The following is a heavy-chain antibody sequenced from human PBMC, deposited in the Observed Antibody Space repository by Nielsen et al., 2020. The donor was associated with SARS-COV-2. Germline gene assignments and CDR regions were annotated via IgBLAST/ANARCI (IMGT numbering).Heavy chain of an antibody. CDR3: ARDRHTAMAPPYFDY. V-gene: IGHV4-59*13. CDR1: GGSISSYY. D-gene: IGHD5-18*01. CDR2: IYYSGST. Sequence: SETLSLTCTVSGGSISSYYWSWIRQPPGKGLEWIGYIYYSGSTNYNPSLKSRVTISVDTSKNQFSLKLSSVTAADTAVYYCARDRHTAMAPPYFDYWGQGTLVTVSS. J-gene: IGHJ4*02.